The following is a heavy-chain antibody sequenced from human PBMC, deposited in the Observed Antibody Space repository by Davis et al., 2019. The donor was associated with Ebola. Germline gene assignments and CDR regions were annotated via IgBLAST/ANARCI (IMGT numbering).Heavy chain of an antibody. CDR2: IFPGDADT. D-gene: IGHD3-10*01. J-gene: IGHJ4*02. Sequence: GESLKTSHKGSGYSSTSYWIGWVRPLPGKGPECMGIIFPGDADTRYSPSFQGQVTISADKSFSTAYLQWSGLKASDTAMYYCARMGKSYYDSLWDYWGQGTLVTVSS. V-gene: IGHV5-51*01. CDR3: ARMGKSYYDSLWDY. CDR1: GYSSTSYW.